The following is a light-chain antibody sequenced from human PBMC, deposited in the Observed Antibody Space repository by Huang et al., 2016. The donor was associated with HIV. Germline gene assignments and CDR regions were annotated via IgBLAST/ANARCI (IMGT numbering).Light chain of an antibody. CDR2: GAS. Sequence: EIVMTQSAATLSVSPGERATLSCRASQSVSSNLAWYQQKPGQGPRLLIFGASTRATGVPARFSGSGSGTEFTLIISSLQSEDFAVYYCQQYDNWPPTFGQGTKVKIK. CDR3: QQYDNWPPT. CDR1: QSVSSN. J-gene: IGKJ1*01. V-gene: IGKV3-15*01.